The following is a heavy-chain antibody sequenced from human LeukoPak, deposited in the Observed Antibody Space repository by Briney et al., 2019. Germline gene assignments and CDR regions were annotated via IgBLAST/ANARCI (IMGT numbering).Heavy chain of an antibody. D-gene: IGHD1-26*01. Sequence: PGGSLRLSCAASGFTFDDYTMHWVRQAPGKGLEWVSGISWNSGSIGYADSVKGRFTISRDNAKNSLYLQMNSLRAEDTAVYYCARVSPTGRDFDYWGQGTLVTVSS. CDR3: ARVSPTGRDFDY. CDR1: GFTFDDYT. CDR2: ISWNSGSI. J-gene: IGHJ4*02. V-gene: IGHV3-9*01.